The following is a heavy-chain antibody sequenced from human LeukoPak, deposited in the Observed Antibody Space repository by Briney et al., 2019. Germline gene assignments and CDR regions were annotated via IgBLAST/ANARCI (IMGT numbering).Heavy chain of an antibody. Sequence: GGSLRLSCAASGFTFSSYAMHWVRQAPGKGLEYVSAISSNGGSTYYANSVKGRFTISRDNSKNTLYLQMGSLRAEDMAVYYCARTMYYYDSSGYYYWDQGTLVTVSS. V-gene: IGHV3-64*01. J-gene: IGHJ4*02. D-gene: IGHD3-22*01. CDR2: ISSNGGST. CDR1: GFTFSSYA. CDR3: ARTMYYYDSSGYYY.